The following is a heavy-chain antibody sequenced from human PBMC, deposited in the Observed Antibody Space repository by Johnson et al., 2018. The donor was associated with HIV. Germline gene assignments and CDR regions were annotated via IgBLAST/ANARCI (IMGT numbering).Heavy chain of an antibody. D-gene: IGHD6-6*01. CDR1: GFTLSTYA. CDR3: ARAAAARSTGHDAFDI. Sequence: QVQLVESGGGVVQPGRSLRLSCAASGFTLSTYAMHWVRQAPGKGLDWVALFYSAGTTFYTDSVKGGFTISRDNSKNTLYLQMSNLRVEDTAMYYCARAAAARSTGHDAFDIWGQGTMVTVSS. CDR2: FYSAGTT. V-gene: IGHV3-NL1*01. J-gene: IGHJ3*02.